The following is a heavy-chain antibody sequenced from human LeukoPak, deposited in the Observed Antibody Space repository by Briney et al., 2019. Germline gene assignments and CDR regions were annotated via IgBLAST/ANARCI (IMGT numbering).Heavy chain of an antibody. CDR1: GGTFSSYA. D-gene: IGHD3-10*01. Sequence: SVKVSCKASGGTFSSYAISWVRQAPGQGLEWMGEIIPIFGTANYAQKFRGRVTITADKSTRTAYMELSSLRSEDTAVYYCASQKTPPTRYYYGSGSLNYYYYYYMDVWGKGTTVTVSS. CDR3: ASQKTPPTRYYYGSGSLNYYYYYYMDV. V-gene: IGHV1-69*06. CDR2: IIPIFGTA. J-gene: IGHJ6*03.